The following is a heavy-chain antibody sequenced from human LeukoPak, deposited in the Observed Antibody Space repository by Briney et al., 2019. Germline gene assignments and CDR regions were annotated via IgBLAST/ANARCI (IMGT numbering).Heavy chain of an antibody. D-gene: IGHD5-24*01. V-gene: IGHV3-21*01. J-gene: IGHJ4*02. CDR2: ISSSSSYI. Sequence: GGSLRLSCAPSGFTFSSYSMNWVRQAPGKGLEWGSSISSSSSYIYYAGSVKGRFTISRDNAKNSLYLQMNSLRAEDTAVYYCASTVEMATRGPFDYWGQGTLVTVSS. CDR1: GFTFSSYS. CDR3: ASTVEMATRGPFDY.